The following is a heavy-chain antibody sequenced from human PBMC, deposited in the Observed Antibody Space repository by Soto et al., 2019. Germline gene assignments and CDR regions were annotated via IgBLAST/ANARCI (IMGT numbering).Heavy chain of an antibody. J-gene: IGHJ3*01. CDR3: AKDANGGYVGAFEF. D-gene: IGHD5-12*01. V-gene: IGHV3-23*01. CDR1: GFTFNNYA. CDR2: ISTSGGTT. Sequence: EVQLLESGGDLVQPGGSLRLSCTASGFTFNNYAMSWVRQAPGKGLEWVSGISTSGGTTYYADSVKGRFTISRDNSRNTLSLQMNSLRAADTDVYYSAKDANGGYVGAFEFWGQGTMVTVSS.